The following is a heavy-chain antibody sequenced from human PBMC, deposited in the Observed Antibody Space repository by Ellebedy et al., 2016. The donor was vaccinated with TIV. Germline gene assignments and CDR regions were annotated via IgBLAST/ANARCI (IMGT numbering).Heavy chain of an antibody. D-gene: IGHD6-25*01. CDR1: GGPLSGYH. J-gene: IGHJ5*02. Sequence: SETLSPTXAVSGGPLSGYHWSWIRQPPGKRPEWIGDINQSGGTAYNPSLTSRLIMSVDTSKNTFSMKLTSVTAADTAFYYCARRPDGFIPWGQGTLVTVSS. V-gene: IGHV4-34*01. CDR3: ARRPDGFIP. CDR2: INQSGGT.